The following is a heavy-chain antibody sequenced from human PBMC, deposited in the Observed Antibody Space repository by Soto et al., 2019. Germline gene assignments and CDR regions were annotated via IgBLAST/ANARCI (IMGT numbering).Heavy chain of an antibody. Sequence: QVQLVESGGRGVQPGGSPRLFCSASGFSFNRFAIQWVRQAPGQGLEWVAVIAYDGSNKWYADSAKGRFTISRDNSKNTLYLDMSSLRAEDTAIYFCARDLQAGDDNVNWFAPWGQGTLVTVSS. V-gene: IGHV3-30-3*01. CDR3: ARDLQAGDDNVNWFAP. CDR1: GFSFNRFA. D-gene: IGHD1-1*01. CDR2: IAYDGSNK. J-gene: IGHJ5*02.